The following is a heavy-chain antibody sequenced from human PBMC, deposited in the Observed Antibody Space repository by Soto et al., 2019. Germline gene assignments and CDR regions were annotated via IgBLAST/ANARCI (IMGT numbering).Heavy chain of an antibody. D-gene: IGHD3-3*01. Sequence: GGSLRLSCAASGFTFSNYAMSWVRQAPGKGLEWVSAINSGSGGSTYYADSVKGRFTISRDNSKNTLYLQMNSLRAEDTAVYYCAKEGGVDIISFAYYGMDVWGQGTTVTVSS. CDR3: AKEGGVDIISFAYYGMDV. J-gene: IGHJ6*02. CDR1: GFTFSNYA. CDR2: INSGSGGST. V-gene: IGHV3-23*01.